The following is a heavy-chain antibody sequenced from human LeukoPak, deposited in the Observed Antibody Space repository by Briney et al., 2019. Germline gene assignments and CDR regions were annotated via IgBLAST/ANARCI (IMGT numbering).Heavy chain of an antibody. CDR3: ARGGYSYSDY. J-gene: IGHJ4*02. V-gene: IGHV4-59*01. Sequence: SETLSLTCTVSGGSISSYYWSWIRQPPGKGLEWIGYIYYSGSTNYNPSLKSRVTISVDTSKNQFSLKLSSVTAADTAVYYYARGGYSYSDYWGQGTLVTVSS. D-gene: IGHD5-18*01. CDR1: GGSISSYY. CDR2: IYYSGST.